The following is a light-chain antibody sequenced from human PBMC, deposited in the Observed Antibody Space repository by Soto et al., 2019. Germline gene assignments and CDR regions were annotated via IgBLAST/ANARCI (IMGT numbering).Light chain of an antibody. CDR1: QSISSW. Sequence: DIQMTQAPSTLSAYVGDRVTITCRASQSISSWLAWYQQKPGKAPKLLIYDASSLESGVPSRFSGSGSGTEFTLTISSLQPDDFATYYCQQYNSYSPGFGQGTKVDIK. V-gene: IGKV1-5*01. CDR3: QQYNSYSPG. J-gene: IGKJ1*01. CDR2: DAS.